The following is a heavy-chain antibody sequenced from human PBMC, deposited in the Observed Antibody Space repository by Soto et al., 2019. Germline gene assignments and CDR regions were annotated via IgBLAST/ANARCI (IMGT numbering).Heavy chain of an antibody. CDR2: IRSRGDVT. CDR1: GFTFSSYA. D-gene: IGHD1-1*01. J-gene: IGHJ6*02. Sequence: EVQLLESGGALVQPGGSLRLSCAASGFTFSSYAMTWVRQAPGKGLEWVSVIRSRGDVTYYADSVKGRFTISRDNSRSTLYLHLDNLRPEDTAVYYCAKQQGPGTPYYYAMDVWGQGTTVAVSS. V-gene: IGHV3-23*01. CDR3: AKQQGPGTPYYYAMDV.